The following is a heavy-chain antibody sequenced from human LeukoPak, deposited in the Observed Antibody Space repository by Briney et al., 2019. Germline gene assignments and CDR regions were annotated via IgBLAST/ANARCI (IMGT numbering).Heavy chain of an antibody. Sequence: PGGSLRLSCASSGFTFSNYAMHWVRQAPGKGLEWVAVISYDGSKQDYVDPVKGRLTISRGNSKNTLYLQMNSLRAEDTAVYYCGSTIFGVVIDLDSGYYWGQGTLVTVSS. CDR2: ISYDGSKQ. CDR1: GFTFSNYA. D-gene: IGHD3-3*01. V-gene: IGHV3-30*04. J-gene: IGHJ4*02. CDR3: GSTIFGVVIDLDSGYY.